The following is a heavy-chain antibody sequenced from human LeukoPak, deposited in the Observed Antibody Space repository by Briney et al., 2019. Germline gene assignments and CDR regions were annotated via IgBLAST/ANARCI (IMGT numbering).Heavy chain of an antibody. CDR1: GYSFTGYY. D-gene: IGHD1-1*01. V-gene: IGHV1-2*02. J-gene: IGHJ4*02. CDR2: INPNSGGT. CDR3: ARRLGAGTTLGY. Sequence: ASVKVSCKASGYSFTGYYMHWVRQAPGQGLEWMGCINPNSGGTDYAQKFQGRVTMTRDTSTSTAYMELSRLTSDDTAVYYCARRLGAGTTLGYWGQGTLVTVSS.